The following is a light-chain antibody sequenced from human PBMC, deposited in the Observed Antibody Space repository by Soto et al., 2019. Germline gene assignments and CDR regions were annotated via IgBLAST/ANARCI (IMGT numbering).Light chain of an antibody. CDR3: SSYARSNNFV. CDR1: TSDVGGYNY. J-gene: IGLJ1*01. V-gene: IGLV2-8*01. Sequence: QSVLTQPPSASGSPGQSVTISCTGTTSDVGGYNYVSWYQQHPGKAPKLMIYEVSKRPSGVPDRFSGSKSGNTASLTVSGLQAEDEADYYCSSYARSNNFVFGTGTKGTVL. CDR2: EVS.